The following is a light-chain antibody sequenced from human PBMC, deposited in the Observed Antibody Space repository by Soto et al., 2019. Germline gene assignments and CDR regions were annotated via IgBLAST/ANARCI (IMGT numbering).Light chain of an antibody. CDR3: AAWDDSLRGYV. Sequence: QSVLIQPPSVSGSPGQSVTISCTGTSSDVGSYDYVSWYQQHPGTVPKPMIYNVNTQPSGVPDRFSGSKSGNTASMTISGLQAEDEADYYCAAWDDSLRGYVFGAGTKVTVL. J-gene: IGLJ1*01. V-gene: IGLV2-11*01. CDR2: NVN. CDR1: SSDVGSYDY.